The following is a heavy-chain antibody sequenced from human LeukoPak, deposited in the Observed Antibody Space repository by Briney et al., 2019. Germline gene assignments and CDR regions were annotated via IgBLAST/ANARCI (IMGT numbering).Heavy chain of an antibody. D-gene: IGHD3-10*01. CDR3: ARASVSRLLWFGVVQDYYFDY. CDR1: GYRFTSYW. Sequence: GESLKISCKGSGYRFTSYWIGWVRQMPGKGLEWMGIIYPGDSDTRYSPSFQGQITISVDKSTSTAYVELSSLRSEDTAVYYCARASVSRLLWFGVVQDYYFDYWGQGTLVTVSS. V-gene: IGHV5-51*06. CDR2: IYPGDSDT. J-gene: IGHJ4*02.